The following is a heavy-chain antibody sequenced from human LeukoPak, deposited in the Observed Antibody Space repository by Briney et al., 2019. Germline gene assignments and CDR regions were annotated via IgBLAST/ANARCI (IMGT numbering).Heavy chain of an antibody. V-gene: IGHV3-23*01. CDR1: GFTFSSYA. J-gene: IGHJ4*02. CDR2: ISGSGGST. Sequence: GGSLRLSCAASGFTFSSYAMSWVRQAPGKGLEWVSAISGSGGSTYYADSVKGRFTISRDNSKNTLYLQMNSLRAEDTAVYYCAKDQNFGVVKGTDYWGQGTLVTVSS. D-gene: IGHD3-3*01. CDR3: AKDQNFGVVKGTDY.